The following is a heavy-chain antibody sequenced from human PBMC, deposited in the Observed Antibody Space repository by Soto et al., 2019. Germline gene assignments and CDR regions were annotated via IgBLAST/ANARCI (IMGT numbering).Heavy chain of an antibody. J-gene: IGHJ5*02. Sequence: ASVKVSCKASGYTFTNYGISWVRQAPGQGLEWMGWISAYNGNTKYAQKFQGRVTMTTDTSTSTAYMELRSLRSDDTAVYYCARGVGSGSYYNQYNWFDPWGQGTLVTVS. CDR2: ISAYNGNT. CDR1: GYTFTNYG. D-gene: IGHD3-10*01. V-gene: IGHV1-18*01. CDR3: ARGVGSGSYYNQYNWFDP.